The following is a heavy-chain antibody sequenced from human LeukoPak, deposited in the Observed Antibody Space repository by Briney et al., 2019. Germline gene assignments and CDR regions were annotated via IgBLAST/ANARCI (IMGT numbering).Heavy chain of an antibody. CDR3: ARGPSSSSWSRFDP. V-gene: IGHV3-48*02. Sequence: PGGSLRLSCSASGFTVNSYNMNWVRQAPGKGLEWVSCISSSGTKYYADSAKGRFTTSRDNGKSSLFLEMNSLRDEDTAVYYCARGPSSSSWSRFDPWGQGTLVTVSS. CDR2: ISSSGTK. J-gene: IGHJ5*02. CDR1: GFTVNSYN. D-gene: IGHD6-13*01.